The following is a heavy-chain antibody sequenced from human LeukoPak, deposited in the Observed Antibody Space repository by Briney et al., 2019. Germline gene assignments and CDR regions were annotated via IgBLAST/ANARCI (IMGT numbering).Heavy chain of an antibody. CDR1: GFTFSSYA. Sequence: PGGSPRLSCAASGFTFSSYAMHWVRQAPGKGLEWVAVIWYDGSNKYYADSVKGRFTISRDHSKNTLYLQMKSLRAEDTAVYYCARELEIAVAGTLGYWGQGTLVTVSS. CDR2: IWYDGSNK. J-gene: IGHJ4*02. CDR3: ARELEIAVAGTLGY. V-gene: IGHV3-33*01. D-gene: IGHD6-19*01.